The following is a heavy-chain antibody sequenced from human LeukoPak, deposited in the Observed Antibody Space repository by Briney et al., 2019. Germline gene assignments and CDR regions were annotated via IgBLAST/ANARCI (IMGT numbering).Heavy chain of an antibody. CDR1: GYTFTSYG. CDR2: ISAYNGNT. D-gene: IGHD1-1*01. Sequence: GASVKVSRKASGYTFTSYGISWVRQAPGQGLEWMGWISAYNGNTNYAQKLQGRVTMTTDTSTSTAYMELRSLRSDATAVYYCARDKLERRPYYYGMDVWGKGTTVTVSS. J-gene: IGHJ6*04. V-gene: IGHV1-18*04. CDR3: ARDKLERRPYYYGMDV.